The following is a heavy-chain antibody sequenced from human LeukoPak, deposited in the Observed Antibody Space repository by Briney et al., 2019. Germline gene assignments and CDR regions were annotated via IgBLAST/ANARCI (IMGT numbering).Heavy chain of an antibody. V-gene: IGHV1-2*02. Sequence: ASVKVSCKASGYTFTSYDINWVRQATGQGLEWMGWMNPNSGGTNYAQKFQGRATMTRDTSISTAYMELSRLRSDDTAVYYCARESCSGGSCYGKTNWFDPWGQGTLVTVSS. CDR1: GYTFTSYD. J-gene: IGHJ5*02. CDR2: MNPNSGGT. CDR3: ARESCSGGSCYGKTNWFDP. D-gene: IGHD2-15*01.